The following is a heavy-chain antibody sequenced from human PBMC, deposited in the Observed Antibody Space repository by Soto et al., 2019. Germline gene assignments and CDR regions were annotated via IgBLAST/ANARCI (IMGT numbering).Heavy chain of an antibody. D-gene: IGHD4-4*01. J-gene: IGHJ4*02. V-gene: IGHV3-30-3*01. CDR1: GFTFSSYA. CDR3: ARGGYSHYATPVADY. CDR2: ISYDGGNE. Sequence: QVQLVESGGGVVLPGRSLRLSCAASGFTFSSYAIHWVRQAPGKGLEWVAVISYDGGNEYYADSVKGRFTISRDNSKNTLYLQMNRLRTEDTAVYYCARGGYSHYATPVADYWGQGTLVTVSS.